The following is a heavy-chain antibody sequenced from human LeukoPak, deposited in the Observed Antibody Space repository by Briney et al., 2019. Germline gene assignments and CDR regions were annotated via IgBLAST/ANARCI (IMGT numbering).Heavy chain of an antibody. CDR1: SYSIRTGYH. J-gene: IGHJ4*02. CDR2: IYHSGNT. CDR3: ARDRIMIFGVVISSFDY. V-gene: IGHV4-38-2*02. Sequence: PSETQSLTCTVSSYSIRTGYHWGWIRQFPGKGLEWIGSIYHSGNTYYNPSLRSRVTISVDTSKNQFSLNLSSVTAADTAVYYCARDRIMIFGVVISSFDYWGQGTLVTVSS. D-gene: IGHD3-3*01.